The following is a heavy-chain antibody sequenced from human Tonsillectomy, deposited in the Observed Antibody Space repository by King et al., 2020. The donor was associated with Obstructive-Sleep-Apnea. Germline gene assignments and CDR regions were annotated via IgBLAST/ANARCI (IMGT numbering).Heavy chain of an antibody. D-gene: IGHD2-15*01. Sequence: VQLQESGPGLVKPSQTLSLTCTFSGGSLSSGGYYWSWIRQHPGKGLGWIGYIYYSGGTYYNPSPKSRVTISVDTSKNQFSLKLSSVTAADTAVYYCARVHCSGGSCYYYYGMDVWGQGTTVTVSS. CDR1: GGSLSSGGYY. CDR3: ARVHCSGGSCYYYYGMDV. J-gene: IGHJ6*02. V-gene: IGHV4-31*02. CDR2: IYYSGGT.